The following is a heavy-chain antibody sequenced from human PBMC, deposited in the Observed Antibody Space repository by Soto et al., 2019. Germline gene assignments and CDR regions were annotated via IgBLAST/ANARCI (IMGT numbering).Heavy chain of an antibody. CDR2: IIPIFGTA. D-gene: IGHD5-12*01. Sequence: GASVKVSCKASGGTFSSYAISWVRQAPGQGLEWMGGIIPIFGTANYAQKFQGRVTITADESTSTAYMELSSLRSEDTAVYYCARPTVGYVGYYYYGMDVWGQGTTVTVSS. J-gene: IGHJ6*02. CDR3: ARPTVGYVGYYYYGMDV. CDR1: GGTFSSYA. V-gene: IGHV1-69*13.